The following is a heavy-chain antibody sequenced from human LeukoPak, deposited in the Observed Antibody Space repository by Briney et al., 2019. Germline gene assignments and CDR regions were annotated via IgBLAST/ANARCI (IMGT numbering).Heavy chain of an antibody. CDR3: TKDIGYFDY. Sequence: GRSLRLSCAASGFIFSSYNMHWVRQAPGKGLEWVGRFKSKTDGGTTDYAAPVKGRFIVSRDDSKNTLYLQMNSLRTEDTAVYFCTKDIGYFDYWGRGTLVTVSS. CDR1: GFIFSSYN. CDR2: FKSKTDGGTT. V-gene: IGHV3-15*01. J-gene: IGHJ4*02.